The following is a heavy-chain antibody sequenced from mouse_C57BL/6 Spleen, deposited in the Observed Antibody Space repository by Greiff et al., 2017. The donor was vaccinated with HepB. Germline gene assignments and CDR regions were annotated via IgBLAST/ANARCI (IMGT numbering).Heavy chain of an antibody. J-gene: IGHJ2*01. Sequence: EVQRVESGGGLVQPGGSMKLSCVASGFTFSNYWMNWVRQSPEKGLEWVAQIRLKSDNYATHYAESVKGRFTISRDDSKSSVYLQMNNLRAEDTGIYYCTRGDYDEDFDYWGQGTTLTVSS. CDR3: TRGDYDEDFDY. CDR1: GFTFSNYW. D-gene: IGHD2-4*01. V-gene: IGHV6-3*01. CDR2: IRLKSDNYAT.